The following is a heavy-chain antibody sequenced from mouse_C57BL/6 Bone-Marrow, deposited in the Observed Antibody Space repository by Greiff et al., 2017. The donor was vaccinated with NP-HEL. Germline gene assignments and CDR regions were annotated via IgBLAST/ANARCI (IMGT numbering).Heavy chain of an antibody. CDR2: IDPANGNT. J-gene: IGHJ3*01. D-gene: IGHD1-1*01. Sequence: VQLQQSVAELVRPGASVKLSCTASGFNIKNTYMHWVKQRPEQGLEWIGRIDPANGNTEYAPKFQGKATITADTSSNTAYLQLSSLTSEDTAIYYCARGPSYYYGSSPFAYWGQGTLVTVSA. CDR1: GFNIKNTY. CDR3: ARGPSYYYGSSPFAY. V-gene: IGHV14-3*01.